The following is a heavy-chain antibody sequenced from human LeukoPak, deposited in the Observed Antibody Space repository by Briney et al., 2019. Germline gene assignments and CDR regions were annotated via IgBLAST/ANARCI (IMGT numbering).Heavy chain of an antibody. D-gene: IGHD1-26*01. CDR3: ARVLWVGATDSHHLTYYYGMDV. CDR1: GGTFSSYA. CDR2: IIPILGIA. V-gene: IGHV1-69*10. J-gene: IGHJ6*02. Sequence: ASVKVSCKASGGTFSSYAISWVRQAPGQGLEWMGGIIPILGIANYAQKFQGRVTITADKSTSTAYMELSSLRSEDTAVYYCARVLWVGATDSHHLTYYYGMDVWGQGTTVTVSS.